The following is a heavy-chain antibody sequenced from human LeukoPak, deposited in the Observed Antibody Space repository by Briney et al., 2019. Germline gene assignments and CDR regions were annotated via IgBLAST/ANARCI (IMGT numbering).Heavy chain of an antibody. CDR1: GGSISSSSYY. V-gene: IGHV4-39*02. D-gene: IGHD5-12*01. CDR3: VKNSGFDVGYYYYMDV. CDR2: IYYSGST. Sequence: PSETLSLTCTVSGGSISSSSYYWGWIRQPPGKGLEWIGSIYYSGSTYYNPSLKSRVTMSIDTSKNNFSLKLRSVTAADTAVYYCVKNSGFDVGYYYYMDVWGKGTTVTISS. J-gene: IGHJ6*03.